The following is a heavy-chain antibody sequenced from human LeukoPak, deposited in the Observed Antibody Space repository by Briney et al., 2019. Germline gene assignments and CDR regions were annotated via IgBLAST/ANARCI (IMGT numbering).Heavy chain of an antibody. CDR1: GYNFNSYG. D-gene: IGHD5-18*01. J-gene: IGHJ3*02. CDR2: ITAGNGNT. CDR3: ARDLARGYSYGYNAFDI. Sequence: ASVKVSCKASGYNFNSYGIGWVRQARRQGLEWMGWITAGNGNTNYAQKVQGRVTMTTDTSTSTAYMELRSLRSDDTAVYFCARDLARGYSYGYNAFDIWGQGTMVTVSS. V-gene: IGHV1-18*01.